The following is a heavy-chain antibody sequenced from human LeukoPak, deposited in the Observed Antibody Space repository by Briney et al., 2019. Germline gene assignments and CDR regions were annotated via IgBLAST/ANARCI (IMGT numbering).Heavy chain of an antibody. CDR2: ISAYNGNT. D-gene: IGHD3-9*01. J-gene: IGHJ4*02. Sequence: GASVKVSCKASGYTFTSYGISWVRQAPGQGLEGMGWISAYNGNTNYAQKLQGRVTMTTDTSTSTAYMELRSLRSDDTAVYYCARVERYFYWLSHFDYWGQGTLVTVSS. CDR1: GYTFTSYG. V-gene: IGHV1-18*01. CDR3: ARVERYFYWLSHFDY.